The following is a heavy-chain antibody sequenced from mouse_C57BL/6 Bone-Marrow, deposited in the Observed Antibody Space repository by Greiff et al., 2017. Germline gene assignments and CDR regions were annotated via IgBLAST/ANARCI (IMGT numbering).Heavy chain of an antibody. J-gene: IGHJ4*01. CDR3: ARDPWYYAMDD. CDR1: GFTFSSYA. Sequence: EVKLMESGGGLVKPGGSLKLSCAASGFTFSSYAMSWVRQTPDKRLEWVATISDGGSYTYYPDNVKGRFTISRDNAKNNLYLQMSHLKSEDTAMYDCARDPWYYAMDDWGQGTSVTVSS. V-gene: IGHV5-4*01. CDR2: ISDGGSYT.